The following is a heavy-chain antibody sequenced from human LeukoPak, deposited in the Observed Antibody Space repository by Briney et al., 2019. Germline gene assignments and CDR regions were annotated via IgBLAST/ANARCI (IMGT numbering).Heavy chain of an antibody. CDR3: ARVGTAEGTLEDY. V-gene: IGHV3-7*01. CDR2: IKHDGSEK. J-gene: IGHJ4*02. CDR1: GFTFSSYW. Sequence: PGGSLRLSCAASGFTFSSYWMSWVRQPPGKGLEWVANIKHDGSEKHYVDSVKGRFTISRDNAKNSLYLQMNSLRAEDTAVYYCARVGTAEGTLEDYWGQGTLVTVSS. D-gene: IGHD6-13*01.